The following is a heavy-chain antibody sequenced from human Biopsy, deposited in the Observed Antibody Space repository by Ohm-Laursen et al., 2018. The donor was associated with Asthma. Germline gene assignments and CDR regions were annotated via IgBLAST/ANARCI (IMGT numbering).Heavy chain of an antibody. Sequence: SLRLSCAASGVAVSRDYMFWVRQAPGKGLEWVSVIYSGGTSHTADSVRGRFTISRDYSKNTLYLQMHSLRAEDTAVYYCARGDSSNWSHYYFDYWGQGILVTVSS. CDR3: ARGDSSNWSHYYFDY. J-gene: IGHJ4*02. CDR1: GVAVSRDY. D-gene: IGHD3-22*01. CDR2: IYSGGTS. V-gene: IGHV3-53*01.